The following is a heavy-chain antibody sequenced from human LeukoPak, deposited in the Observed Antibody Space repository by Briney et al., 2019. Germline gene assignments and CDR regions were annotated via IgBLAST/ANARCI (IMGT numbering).Heavy chain of an antibody. J-gene: IGHJ6*02. Sequence: LTXXVXGGSISXXXWGXIRQXPXXXXXXXGXMXYTGNSFYNPSLKSRVTISVDTSKNQFSLNLSSVTAADTAIYYCARDRITIMLVAPYYHYDGMDVWGQGTTVSVSS. CDR1: GGSISXXX. V-gene: IGHV4-39*07. CDR3: ARDRITIMLVAPYYHYDGMDV. D-gene: IGHD3-22*01. CDR2: MXYTGNS.